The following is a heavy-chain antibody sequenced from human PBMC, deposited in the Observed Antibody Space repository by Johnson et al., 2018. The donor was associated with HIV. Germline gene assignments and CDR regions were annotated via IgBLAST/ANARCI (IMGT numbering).Heavy chain of an antibody. CDR3: TTETYYYDSSGYYYGHAFDI. J-gene: IGHJ3*02. V-gene: IGHV3-15*01. Sequence: EVQLVESGGGLVQPGGSLRLSCEASGFTFSSYWMSWVRQAPGKGLEWVGRIKSKTDGGTTDYAAPVKGRFTISRDDSKNTLYLQMNSLKTEDTAVYYCTTETYYYDSSGYYYGHAFDIWGQGTMVTVSS. CDR1: GFTFSSYW. CDR2: IKSKTDGGTT. D-gene: IGHD3-22*01.